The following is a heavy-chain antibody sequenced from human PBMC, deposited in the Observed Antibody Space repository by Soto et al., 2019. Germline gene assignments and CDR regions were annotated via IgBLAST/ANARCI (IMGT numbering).Heavy chain of an antibody. J-gene: IGHJ4*01. CDR2: INPSGGST. Sequence: AVKLSCTASGYTFTSYYMHWVRQAPGQGLEWMGIINPSGGSTSYAQKFQGRVTMTRDTSTSTVYMELSSLRSEDFSVFYCARPSNYYDCSGYYSFVFYWG. D-gene: IGHD3-22*01. CDR3: ARPSNYYDCSGYYSFVFY. V-gene: IGHV1-46*03. CDR1: GYTFTSYY.